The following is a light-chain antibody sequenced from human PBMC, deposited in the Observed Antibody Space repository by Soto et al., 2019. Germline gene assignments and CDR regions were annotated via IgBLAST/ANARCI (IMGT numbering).Light chain of an antibody. CDR3: QQYGSSPET. CDR2: GAS. J-gene: IGKJ1*01. V-gene: IGKV3-20*01. CDR1: QRVSSSY. Sequence: EIELTHSPGTLSLSPGERATLSCRASQRVSSSYLSWYPQKPGQAPRLLIYGASSRATGIPDRFSGSGSGTDFTLTISRLEPEDFAVYYCQQYGSSPETFGQGTKV.